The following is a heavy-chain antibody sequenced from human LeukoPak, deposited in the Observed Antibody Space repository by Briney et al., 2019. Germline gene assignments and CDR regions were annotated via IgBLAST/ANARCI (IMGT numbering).Heavy chain of an antibody. CDR3: AKDLGQRLVLGGDY. CDR2: ITGSGGRT. V-gene: IGHV3-23*01. D-gene: IGHD6-13*01. CDR1: GFTFSSYA. Sequence: PGGSLRLSCVASGFTFSSYAMSWVRQAPGKGLEWVSVITGSGGRTNYADSVRGRFTISRDNSKNTLYVQMNSLRAEDTAVYYCAKDLGQRLVLGGDYWGQGTLVTVSS. J-gene: IGHJ4*02.